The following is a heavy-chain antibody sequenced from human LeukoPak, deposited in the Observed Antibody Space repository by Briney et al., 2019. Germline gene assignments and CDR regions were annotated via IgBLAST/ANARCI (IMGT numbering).Heavy chain of an antibody. J-gene: IGHJ6*02. V-gene: IGHV3-23*01. Sequence: GDSLRLSCAASGFTFSSYAMSWVRQAPGKGLEWVSAISGSGGSTYYADSVKGRFTISRDNSKNTLYLQMNSLRAEDTAEYYCAKDGGAPDYYYGMDVWGQGTTVTVSS. CDR3: AKDGGAPDYYYGMDV. D-gene: IGHD3-16*01. CDR1: GFTFSSYA. CDR2: ISGSGGST.